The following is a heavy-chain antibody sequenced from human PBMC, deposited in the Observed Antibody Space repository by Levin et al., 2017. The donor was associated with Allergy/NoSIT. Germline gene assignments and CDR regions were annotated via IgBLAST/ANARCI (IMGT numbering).Heavy chain of an antibody. CDR3: ARIPGSPTQWEVNIDAFST. Sequence: GGSLRLSCAASGFTFSSYGIHWIRQSAGKGLEWVAFIWHDGSNKFYADSVKGRFTVSRDNSKNTLSLQMNSLRVEDTAVYYCARIPGSPTQWEVNIDAFSTWGQGTMVTVSS. CDR1: GFTFSSYG. V-gene: IGHV3-33*01. CDR2: IWHDGSNK. J-gene: IGHJ3*02. D-gene: IGHD1-26*01.